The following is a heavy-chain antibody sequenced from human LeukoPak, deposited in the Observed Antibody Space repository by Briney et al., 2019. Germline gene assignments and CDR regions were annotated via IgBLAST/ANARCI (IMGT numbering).Heavy chain of an antibody. CDR1: GYTFTSYY. D-gene: IGHD2-21*02. J-gene: IGHJ2*01. CDR3: ARDRGSKRVAYCGGDCYIGYFDL. CDR2: INPSGGST. V-gene: IGHV1-46*01. Sequence: GASVKVSFKASGYTFTSYYMHWVRQAPGQGLEWMGIINPSGGSTSYAQKFQGRVTMTRDTSTSTVYMELSSLRSEDTAVYHCARDRGSKRVAYCGGDCYIGYFDLWGRGTLVTVSS.